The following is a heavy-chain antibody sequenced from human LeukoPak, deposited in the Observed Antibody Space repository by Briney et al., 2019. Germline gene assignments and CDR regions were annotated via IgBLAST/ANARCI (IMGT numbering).Heavy chain of an antibody. Sequence: SETLSLTCTVSGGSISSYYWSWIRQPPGKGLEWIGYIYYSGSTNYNPSLKSRVTISVDTPKNQFSLKLNTVTAADTAVYYCARLTPSDSSSWYWYFGLWGRGTLVTVSS. D-gene: IGHD6-13*01. V-gene: IGHV4-59*08. CDR3: ARLTPSDSSSWYWYFGL. CDR1: GGSISSYY. CDR2: IYYSGST. J-gene: IGHJ2*01.